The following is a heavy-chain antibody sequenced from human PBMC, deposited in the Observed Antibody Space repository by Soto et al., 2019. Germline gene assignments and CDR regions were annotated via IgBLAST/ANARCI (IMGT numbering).Heavy chain of an antibody. Sequence: QVQLQLWGGGLLKPSETLSLTCAVYGGSFSGYYWSWIRQPPGKGLEWIGEINHSGSTNYNPSLKSRVTISVDTSKNQFSLKLSSVTAADTAVYYCARRPGVVTIFGVVINTASLDYYYYMDVWGKGTTVTVSS. CDR2: INHSGST. J-gene: IGHJ6*03. D-gene: IGHD3-3*01. V-gene: IGHV4-34*01. CDR3: ARRPGVVTIFGVVINTASLDYYYYMDV. CDR1: GGSFSGYY.